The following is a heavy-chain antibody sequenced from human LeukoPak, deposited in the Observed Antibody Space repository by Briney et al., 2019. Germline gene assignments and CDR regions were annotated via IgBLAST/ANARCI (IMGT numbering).Heavy chain of an antibody. D-gene: IGHD5-18*01. V-gene: IGHV7-4-1*02. CDR1: GYTFTTYA. CDR3: GRDPKLGIRGYTYGYIDF. Sequence: ASVRVSCKTSGYTFTTYAVSWVRQAPGQGLEWMGWINTNTGNPTYAQGFFTGRYVFSLDTSVNTAYLQITGLKADDTAVYYCGRDPKLGIRGYTYGYIDFWGQGTLVTVAS. CDR2: INTNTGNP. J-gene: IGHJ4*02.